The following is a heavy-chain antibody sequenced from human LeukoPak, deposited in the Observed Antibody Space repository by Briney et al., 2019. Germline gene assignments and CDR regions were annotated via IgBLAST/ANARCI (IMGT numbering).Heavy chain of an antibody. CDR1: GFTFSSYA. Sequence: GGSLRLSCAASGFTFSSYAVSWVRQAPGKGLEWVSAISGSGGSTYYADSVKGRFTISRDNSKNTLYLQMNSLRAEDTAVYYCAKGTTVTPLFDIWGQGTMVTVSS. D-gene: IGHD4-17*01. J-gene: IGHJ3*02. CDR2: ISGSGGST. V-gene: IGHV3-23*01. CDR3: AKGTTVTPLFDI.